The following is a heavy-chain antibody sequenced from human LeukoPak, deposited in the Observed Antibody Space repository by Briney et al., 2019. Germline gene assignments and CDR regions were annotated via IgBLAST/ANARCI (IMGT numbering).Heavy chain of an antibody. CDR2: INHSGST. CDR3: ARRKKYSYGDTYNWFDP. Sequence: PSETLSLTCAVYGGSFSGYYWSWIRQPPGKGLEWIGEINHSGSTNYNPSLKSRVTISVDTSKNQFSLKLSSVTAADTAVYYCARRKKYSYGDTYNWFDPWGQGTLVTVSS. D-gene: IGHD5-18*01. V-gene: IGHV4-34*01. J-gene: IGHJ5*02. CDR1: GGSFSGYY.